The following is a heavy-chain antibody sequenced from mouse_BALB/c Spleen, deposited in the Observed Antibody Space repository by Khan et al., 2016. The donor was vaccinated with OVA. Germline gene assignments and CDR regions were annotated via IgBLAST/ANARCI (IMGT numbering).Heavy chain of an antibody. Sequence: DLVKPGASVKLSCKASGYTFTSYWINWIKQRPGQGLEWIGRISPGSGTPFYNEMFKGKATLTVDTSSSTAYIQLSSLSSEDSAVYVCARENYYGSSHDAMDYWGQGTSVTVSS. CDR2: ISPGSGTP. CDR1: GYTFTSYW. D-gene: IGHD1-1*01. J-gene: IGHJ4*01. V-gene: IGHV1S41*01. CDR3: ARENYYGSSHDAMDY.